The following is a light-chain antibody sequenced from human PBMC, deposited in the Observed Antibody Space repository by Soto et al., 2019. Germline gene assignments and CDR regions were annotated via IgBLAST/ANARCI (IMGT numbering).Light chain of an antibody. CDR3: QQYNNWPLT. V-gene: IGKV3-15*01. J-gene: IGKJ4*01. CDR2: GAS. CDR1: QSVSSD. Sequence: EIELTQSTVTLSVSPGERATLSCRASQSVSSDLAWFQQKPGQAPRLLIYGASTRATGIPARFSGSGSGTEFTLTISSLQSEDFAIYYCQQYNNWPLTFGGGTKVEIK.